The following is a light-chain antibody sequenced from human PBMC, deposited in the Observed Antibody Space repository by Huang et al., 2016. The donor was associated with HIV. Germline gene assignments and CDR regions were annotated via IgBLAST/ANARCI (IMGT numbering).Light chain of an antibody. CDR3: QQRNNWPPTYT. CDR1: QTISTY. V-gene: IGKV3-11*01. J-gene: IGKJ2*01. CDR2: DAS. Sequence: DIVLTQSPASLSLSPGERATLSCRASQTISTYLSWYQQNPGQSPRLLIYDASNRATDIPARFRGSGSGTDFTLTINNLEPEDSAVYYCQQRNNWPPTYTFGQGTKLEIK.